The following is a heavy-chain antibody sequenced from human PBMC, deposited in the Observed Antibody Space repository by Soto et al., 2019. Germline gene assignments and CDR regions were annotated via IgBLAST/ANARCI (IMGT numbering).Heavy chain of an antibody. D-gene: IGHD2-15*01. Sequence: QVQLVQSGAEVKKPGSSVKVSCKASGDTFSSYAISWVRQAPGQGLEWMGRIIPILGIANYAQKFQGRVTITADKSTSTAYMELSSLRSEDTAVYYCARAPAAVVVAGSTFDYWGQGTLVDVSS. V-gene: IGHV1-69*04. CDR1: GDTFSSYA. J-gene: IGHJ4*02. CDR3: ARAPAAVVVAGSTFDY. CDR2: IIPILGIA.